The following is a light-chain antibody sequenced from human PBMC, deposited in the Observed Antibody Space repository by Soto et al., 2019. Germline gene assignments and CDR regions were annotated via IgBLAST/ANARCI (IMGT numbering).Light chain of an antibody. CDR3: QSYDTSLSGSWV. CDR1: SSNIGAGYD. Sequence: QSVLTQPPSVSGAPGQMVTISCTGSSSNIGAGYDVHWYQQLPGTAPKLLIYDNTNRPSGVPDRFSGSKSGTSASLAITGLQAEDEADYYCQSYDTSLSGSWVFGTGTKLTV. V-gene: IGLV1-40*01. J-gene: IGLJ1*01. CDR2: DNT.